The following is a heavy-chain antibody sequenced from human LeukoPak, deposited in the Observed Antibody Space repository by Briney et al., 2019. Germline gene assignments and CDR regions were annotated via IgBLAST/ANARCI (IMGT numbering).Heavy chain of an antibody. V-gene: IGHV1-69*05. J-gene: IGHJ4*02. CDR3: ARESRDGYNFDY. Sequence: GASVKVSCKASGGTFSSYAISWVRQAPGQGLEWMGRIIPIFGTANYAQKFQGRVTITTDESTSTAYMELSSLRSEDTAVYYCARESRDGYNFDYWGQGTLVTVSS. CDR2: IIPIFGTA. D-gene: IGHD5-24*01. CDR1: GGTFSSYA.